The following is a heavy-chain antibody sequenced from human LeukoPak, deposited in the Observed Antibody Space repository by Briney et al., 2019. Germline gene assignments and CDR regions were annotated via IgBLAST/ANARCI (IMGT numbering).Heavy chain of an antibody. CDR1: GFTFSGYA. D-gene: IGHD2-15*01. V-gene: IGHV3-23*01. J-gene: IGHJ3*02. Sequence: GGSLRLSCAASGFTFSGYAMNWVRLSPGKGLEWVAAITDNGNTTYYADSVKGRFTISRDNSKNTLYLQMNSLRAEDTAVYYCAKALSGVVVAADDAFDIWGQGTMVTVSS. CDR3: AKALSGVVVAADDAFDI. CDR2: ITDNGNTT.